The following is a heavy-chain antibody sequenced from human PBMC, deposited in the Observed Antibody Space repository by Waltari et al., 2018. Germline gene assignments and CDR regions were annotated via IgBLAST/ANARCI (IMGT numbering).Heavy chain of an antibody. CDR1: GCSISRYY. J-gene: IGHJ6*02. V-gene: IGHV4-4*07. Sequence: QVQLQESGPGLVKPSETLSLTCTVSGCSISRYYWSWIRQPAGKGPEWIGRIYTSGSTNYNPSRKSRVTMSVDTSKNQFSLKLSSVTAADTAVYYCARDRSSSWYAYYYGMDVWGQGTTVTVSS. D-gene: IGHD6-13*01. CDR3: ARDRSSSWYAYYYGMDV. CDR2: IYTSGST.